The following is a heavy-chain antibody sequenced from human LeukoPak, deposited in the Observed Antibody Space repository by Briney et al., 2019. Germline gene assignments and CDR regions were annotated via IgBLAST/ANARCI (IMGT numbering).Heavy chain of an antibody. D-gene: IGHD1-1*01. J-gene: IGHJ4*02. CDR1: TFTFSSYS. CDR3: ARAGQYIQLYLEF. Sequence: GGSLRLSCAASTFTFSSYSINWVRQAPGKGLEWVSSISSGNSHIFYEDSVKGRFTISRDNAKNSLFLQMNSLRVEDTAVYYCARAGQYIQLYLEFWGQGTHVTVSS. CDR2: ISSGNSHI. V-gene: IGHV3-21*04.